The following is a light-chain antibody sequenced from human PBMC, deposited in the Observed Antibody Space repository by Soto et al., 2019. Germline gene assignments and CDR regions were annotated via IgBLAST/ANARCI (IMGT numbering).Light chain of an antibody. CDR2: EVT. CDR3: SSFAASNTWV. Sequence: QSALTQPPSASGSPGQSVTISCTGTSSAVGAYNYVSWYQQHAGKAPKLVIYEVTKRPSWVPDRFSGSKSANTASLTVSGLQAEYEADYYCSSFAASNTWVFGGGTKLTVL. CDR1: SSAVGAYNY. V-gene: IGLV2-8*01. J-gene: IGLJ3*02.